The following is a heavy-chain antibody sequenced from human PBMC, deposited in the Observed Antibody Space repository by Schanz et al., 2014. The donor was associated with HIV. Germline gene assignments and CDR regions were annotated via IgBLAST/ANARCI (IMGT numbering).Heavy chain of an antibody. Sequence: VQLVESGGGLVKPGGSLSLSCVASGFTFGDHYMTWIRQAPGKGLQWVSSISSGSSYIYYADSVKGRFTISRDNAKNSLYLQMNSLRAEDTAVYYCARLYYDSWGGKDEYYFDYWGQGTLVTVSS. J-gene: IGHJ4*02. CDR1: GFTFGDHY. D-gene: IGHD3-3*01. V-gene: IGHV3-11*06. CDR3: ARLYYDSWGGKDEYYFDY. CDR2: ISSGSSYI.